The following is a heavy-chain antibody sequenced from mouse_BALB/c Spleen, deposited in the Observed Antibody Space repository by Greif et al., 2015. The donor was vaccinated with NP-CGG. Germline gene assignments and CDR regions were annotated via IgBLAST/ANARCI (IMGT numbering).Heavy chain of an antibody. Sequence: QVQLKDSGAGLAKPGASVKMSCKASGYTFTSYWMHWVKQRPGQGLEWIGYINPSTGYTEYNQKFKDKATLTADKSSSTAYMQLSSLTSEDSAVYYCARKYGNYDFDYWGQGTTLTVSS. CDR1: GYTFTSYW. D-gene: IGHD2-10*02. J-gene: IGHJ2*01. V-gene: IGHV1-7*01. CDR2: INPSTGYT. CDR3: ARKYGNYDFDY.